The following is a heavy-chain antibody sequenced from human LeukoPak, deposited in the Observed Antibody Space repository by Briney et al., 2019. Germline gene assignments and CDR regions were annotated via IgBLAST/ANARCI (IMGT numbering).Heavy chain of an antibody. CDR3: ASSAKVFRYFDWLGLFDY. Sequence: GGSLRLSCAASGFTVSSNYMSWVRQAPGKGLEWVSVIYSGGSTYYADSVKGRFTISRDNSKNTLYLQMNSLRAEDTAVYYCASSAKVFRYFDWLGLFDYWGQGTLVTVSS. D-gene: IGHD3-9*01. CDR1: GFTVSSNY. CDR2: IYSGGST. V-gene: IGHV3-53*01. J-gene: IGHJ4*02.